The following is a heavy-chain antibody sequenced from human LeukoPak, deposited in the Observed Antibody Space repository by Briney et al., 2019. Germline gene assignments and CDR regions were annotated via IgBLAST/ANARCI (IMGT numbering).Heavy chain of an antibody. CDR3: ARSSLYYYYMDV. J-gene: IGHJ6*03. V-gene: IGHV1-2*02. CDR1: GYTFTGHY. CDR2: ISPNSGDT. Sequence: ASVKVSCKASGYTFTGHYMHWVRQAPGQGLEWMGWISPNSGDTDYAQRFQGRVTMTTDTSTSTAYMELRSLRSDDTAVYYCARSSLYYYYMDVWGKGTTVTVSS.